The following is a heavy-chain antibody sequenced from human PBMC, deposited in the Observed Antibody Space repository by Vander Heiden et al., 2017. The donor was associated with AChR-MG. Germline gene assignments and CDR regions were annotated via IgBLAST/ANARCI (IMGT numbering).Heavy chain of an antibody. CDR3: AIKGFSGTFLSDF. CDR1: GFTFVRFA. V-gene: IGHV3-23*01. J-gene: IGHJ4*02. Sequence: EVQLLESGGGLIQPGGSLRLSCAASGFTFVRFAMSWVRQAPGKGLEWVSSISNNGAATFYAESVKGRFTISRDNFKNTLYLQMSSMRVEDMAVYYCAIKGFSGTFLSDFWGQGTLVTVSS. CDR2: ISNNGAAT. D-gene: IGHD1-26*01.